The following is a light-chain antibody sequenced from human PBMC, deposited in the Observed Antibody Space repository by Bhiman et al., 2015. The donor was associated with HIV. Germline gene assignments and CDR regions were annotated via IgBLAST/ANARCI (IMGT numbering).Light chain of an antibody. CDR1: NIGSKS. J-gene: IGLJ2*01. CDR3: QVWDSSSDQSVV. V-gene: IGLV3-21*04. Sequence: SYELTQPPSVSVAPGKTARITCGGNNIGSKSVHWYQQKPGQAPVLVIYYDSDRPSGIPERFSGSNSGNTATLTISRVEAGDEADYYCQVWDSSSDQSVVFGGGTQLTVL. CDR2: YDS.